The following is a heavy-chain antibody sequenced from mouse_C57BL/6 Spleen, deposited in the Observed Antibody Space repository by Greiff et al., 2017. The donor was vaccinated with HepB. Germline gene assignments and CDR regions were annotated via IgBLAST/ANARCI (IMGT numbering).Heavy chain of an antibody. CDR1: GFTFSSYT. V-gene: IGHV5-9*01. J-gene: IGHJ3*01. Sequence: EVKVVESGGGLVKPGGSLKLSCAASGFTFSSYTMSWVRQTPEKRLEWVATIIGGGGNTYYPDSVKGRFTISRDNAKNTLYLQMSSRRSEDTALYYCARDGSSYRFAYWGQGTLVTVSA. D-gene: IGHD1-1*01. CDR2: IIGGGGNT. CDR3: ARDGSSYRFAY.